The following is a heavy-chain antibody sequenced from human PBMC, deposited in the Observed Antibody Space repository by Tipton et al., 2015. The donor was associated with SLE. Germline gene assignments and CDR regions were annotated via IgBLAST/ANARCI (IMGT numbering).Heavy chain of an antibody. CDR2: INHSGST. J-gene: IGHJ4*02. Sequence: TLSLTRAVYGGSFSGYYWSWIRQPPGKGEGWIGEINHSGSTNYNPSPKSRVTISVDTSKNQFSLKLSSVTAADTAVYYCAREVNWGIDYWGQGTVVTVSS. CDR3: AREVNWGIDY. D-gene: IGHD7-27*01. V-gene: IGHV4-34*01. CDR1: GGSFSGYY.